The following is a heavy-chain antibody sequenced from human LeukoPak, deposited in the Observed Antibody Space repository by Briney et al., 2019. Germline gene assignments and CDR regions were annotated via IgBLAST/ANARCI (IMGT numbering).Heavy chain of an antibody. CDR3: ARGKTMGDY. V-gene: IGHV1-46*01. CDR2: VNPSGGST. CDR1: GYTFIIYY. D-gene: IGHD4/OR15-4a*01. J-gene: IGHJ4*02. Sequence: ASVKVSCKASGYTFIIYYIHWVRQAPGQGLEWMGTVNPSGGSTNYAQKFQGRITMTRDTSTSTVYMELSSLKSKDTAVYYCARGKTMGDYWGQGTRVTVSS.